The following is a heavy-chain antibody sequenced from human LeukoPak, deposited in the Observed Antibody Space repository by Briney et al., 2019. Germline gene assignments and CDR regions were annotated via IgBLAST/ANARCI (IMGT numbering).Heavy chain of an antibody. D-gene: IGHD5-24*01. CDR2: ISSSGSTI. CDR3: AREMATIGGDAFDI. J-gene: IGHJ3*02. V-gene: IGHV3-11*01. Sequence: GGSLRLSCAASRFTFSDYYMSWIRQAPGKGLEWVSYISSSGSTIYYADSVKGRFTISRDNAKNSLYLQMNSLRAEDTAVYYCAREMATIGGDAFDIWGQGTMVTVPS. CDR1: RFTFSDYY.